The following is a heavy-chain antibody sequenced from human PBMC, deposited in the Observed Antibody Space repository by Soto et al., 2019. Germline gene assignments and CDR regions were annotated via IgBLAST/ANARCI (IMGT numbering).Heavy chain of an antibody. Sequence: QVQLVESGGGVVQPGRSLRLSCAASGFIFTSHAMHWVRQAPGKGLEWVAQIWYDGSVKNYADSMKGRFTVSRDSPKNTLFLQMNSLRVEDTAVYYCARDGQRLAPYAFDIWGQGTLVTVSS. CDR1: GFIFTSHA. CDR3: ARDGQRLAPYAFDI. V-gene: IGHV3-33*01. J-gene: IGHJ3*02. CDR2: IWYDGSVK. D-gene: IGHD6-25*01.